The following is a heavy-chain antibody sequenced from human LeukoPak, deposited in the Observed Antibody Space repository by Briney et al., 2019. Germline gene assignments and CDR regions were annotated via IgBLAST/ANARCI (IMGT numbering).Heavy chain of an antibody. CDR1: GFTFSSYV. J-gene: IGHJ6*02. CDR2: IWYDGSNK. Sequence: GRSLRLSCAAPGFTFSSYVMHWVRQAPGKGLEWVAVIWYDGSNKYYADSVKGRFTISRDNSKNTLYLQMNSLRAEDTAVYYCARDDLESIAAAAKGYYYGMDVWGQGTTVTVSS. V-gene: IGHV3-33*01. D-gene: IGHD6-13*01. CDR3: ARDDLESIAAAAKGYYYGMDV.